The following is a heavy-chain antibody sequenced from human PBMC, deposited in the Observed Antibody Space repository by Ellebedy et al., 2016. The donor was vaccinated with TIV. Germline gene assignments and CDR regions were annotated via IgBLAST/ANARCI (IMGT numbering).Heavy chain of an antibody. CDR3: AKRVQTLQLVNLYFDS. V-gene: IGHV5-51*01. J-gene: IGHJ4*02. CDR1: GYTFSTYW. D-gene: IGHD6-6*01. CDR2: IYPDDSST. Sequence: GESLKISCKGSGYTFSTYWIGWVRQLPGKGLEWIGIIYPDDSSTQYSPSFQGQVTISVDKSITTAYLQWDSLKASDTAMYFCAKRVQTLQLVNLYFDSWGQGTLVTVSS.